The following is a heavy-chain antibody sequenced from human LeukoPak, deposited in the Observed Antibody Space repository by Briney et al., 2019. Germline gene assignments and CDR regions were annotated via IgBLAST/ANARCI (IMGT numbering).Heavy chain of an antibody. CDR2: ISSSSSYI. D-gene: IGHD1-1*01. CDR1: GFTLSSYS. V-gene: IGHV3-21*01. CDR3: AVLERGYFDY. J-gene: IGHJ4*02. Sequence: PGGSLRLSCAASGFTLSSYSMNWVRQAPGKGLEWVSSISSSSSYIYYADSVKGRFTISRDNAKNSLYLQMNSLRAEDTAVYYCAVLERGYFDYWGQGTLVTVSS.